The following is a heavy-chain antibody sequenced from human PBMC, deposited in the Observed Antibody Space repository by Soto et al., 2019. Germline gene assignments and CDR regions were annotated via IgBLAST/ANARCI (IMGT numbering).Heavy chain of an antibody. V-gene: IGHV3-21*01. J-gene: IGHJ4*02. CDR3: AREAGLLWFGELAL. Sequence: EVQLVESGGGLVKPGGSLRLSCAASGFTFSSYSMNWVRQAPGKGLEWVSSISSSSSYIYYADSVKGRFTISRDNAKNSLYLQMNSLRAEDTAVYYRAREAGLLWFGELALWGQGTLVTVSS. D-gene: IGHD3-10*01. CDR2: ISSSSSYI. CDR1: GFTFSSYS.